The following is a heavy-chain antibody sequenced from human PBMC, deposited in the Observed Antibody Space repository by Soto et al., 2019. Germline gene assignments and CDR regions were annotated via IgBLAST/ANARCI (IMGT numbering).Heavy chain of an antibody. CDR2: IYHSGST. V-gene: IGHV4-30-2*01. D-gene: IGHD3-3*01. CDR1: GGSISSGGYS. CDR3: ARVDYDFWSGYSSYGMDV. Sequence: LSLTCAVSGGSISSGGYSWSWIRQPPGKGLEWIGYIYHSGSTYYNPSPKSRVTISVDRSKNQFSLKLSSVTAADTAVYYCARVDYDFWSGYSSYGMDVWGQGTTVTVSS. J-gene: IGHJ6*02.